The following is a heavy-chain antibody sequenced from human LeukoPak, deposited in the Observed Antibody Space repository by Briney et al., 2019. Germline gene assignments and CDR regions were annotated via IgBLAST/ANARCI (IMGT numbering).Heavy chain of an antibody. J-gene: IGHJ3*02. D-gene: IGHD3-22*01. CDR3: ARVVRYYDSSGYPQDAFDI. CDR2: IYDRLRT. CDR1: GGSISNYY. V-gene: IGHV4-59*12. Sequence: SETLSLTCTVSGGSISNYYWSWVRQPPGKGLEWIGYIYDRLRTSYNPSLKSRVTISVDTSKNQFSLKLSSVTAADTAVYYCARVVRYYDSSGYPQDAFDIWGQGTMVTVSS.